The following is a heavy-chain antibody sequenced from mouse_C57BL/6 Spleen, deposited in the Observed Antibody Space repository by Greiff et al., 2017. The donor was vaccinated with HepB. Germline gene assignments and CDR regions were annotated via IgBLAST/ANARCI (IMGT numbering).Heavy chain of an antibody. J-gene: IGHJ2*01. CDR2: IDPSDSYT. V-gene: IGHV1-69*01. CDR3: ARNYGSRYFDY. D-gene: IGHD1-1*01. Sequence: VQLQQPGAELVMPGASVKLSCKASGYTFTSYWMHWVKQRPGQGLEWIGEIDPSDSYTNYNQKFKGKSTLTVDKSSSTAYMQLSSLTSEDSAVYYCARNYGSRYFDYWGQGTTLTVSS. CDR1: GYTFTSYW.